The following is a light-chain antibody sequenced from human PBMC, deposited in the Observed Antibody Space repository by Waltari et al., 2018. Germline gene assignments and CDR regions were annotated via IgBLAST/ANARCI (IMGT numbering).Light chain of an antibody. CDR1: QGISSY. V-gene: IGKV1-8*01. CDR2: AAS. Sequence: AIRMTQSPSSLSASTGDRVTITCRASQGISSYLAWYQQKPGKAPKLLIYAASALQSGVPSRCSGSGSRTDFTLTISCLQSEDFATYYCQQYYSYPFTFGPGTKVDIK. J-gene: IGKJ3*01. CDR3: QQYYSYPFT.